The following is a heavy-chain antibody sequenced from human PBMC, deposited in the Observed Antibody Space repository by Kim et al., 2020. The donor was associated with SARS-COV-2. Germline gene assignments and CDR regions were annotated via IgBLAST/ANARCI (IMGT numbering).Heavy chain of an antibody. CDR2: IYYSGST. CDR3: ARDRSGYSYGGPWGY. D-gene: IGHD5-18*01. J-gene: IGHJ4*02. V-gene: IGHV4-39*07. Sequence: SETLSLTCTVSGGSISSSSYYWGWIRQPPGKGLEWIGSIYYSGSTYYNPSLKSRVTISVDTSKNQFSLKLSSVTAADTAVYYCARDRSGYSYGGPWGYWGQGTLVTVSS. CDR1: GGSISSSSYY.